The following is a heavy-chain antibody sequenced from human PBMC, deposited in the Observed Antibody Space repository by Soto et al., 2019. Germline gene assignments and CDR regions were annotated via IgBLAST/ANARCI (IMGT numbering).Heavy chain of an antibody. D-gene: IGHD4-17*01. J-gene: IGHJ4*02. Sequence: EVQLVESGGGLVKPGGSLRLSCAASAFTFSNAWMNWVRQAPGKGLEWVGRIKSKTDGGTTDYAAPVKGRFTISRDDSKNTLYLQMNSLKTEDTAVYYCTTAFSVTTTGPFDYWGQGTLVTVSS. CDR3: TTAFSVTTTGPFDY. CDR1: AFTFSNAW. CDR2: IKSKTDGGTT. V-gene: IGHV3-15*07.